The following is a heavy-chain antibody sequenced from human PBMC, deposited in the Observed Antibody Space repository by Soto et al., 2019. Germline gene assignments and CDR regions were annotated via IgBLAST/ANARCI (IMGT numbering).Heavy chain of an antibody. CDR2: IFYSGSI. V-gene: IGHV4-4*02. D-gene: IGHD5-12*01. CDR3: VHHGGGPYDHAF. J-gene: IGHJ4*01. CDR1: VGSLSSSSW. Sequence: QVHLQESGPGLVNPAGTLSLTCAVSVGSLSSSSWWSWFRQLPGQALEWLGEIFYSGSIQCNLSLSSRFTKSADQAEKHFALRRSYVTAADTALYHGVHHGGGPYDHAFWGQGILVTVSS.